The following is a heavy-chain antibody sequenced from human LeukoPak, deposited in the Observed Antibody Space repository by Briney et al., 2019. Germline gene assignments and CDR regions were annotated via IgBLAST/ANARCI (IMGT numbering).Heavy chain of an antibody. Sequence: GASVKVSCRASGYTFTSYGISWVRQAPGQGLEWMGWISAYNGNTNYAQKLQGRVTITTDTSTSTAYMELRSLRSDDTAVYYCARASSSWYSWFDPWGQGTLVTVSS. CDR1: GYTFTSYG. CDR3: ARASSSWYSWFDP. D-gene: IGHD6-13*01. J-gene: IGHJ5*02. V-gene: IGHV1-18*01. CDR2: ISAYNGNT.